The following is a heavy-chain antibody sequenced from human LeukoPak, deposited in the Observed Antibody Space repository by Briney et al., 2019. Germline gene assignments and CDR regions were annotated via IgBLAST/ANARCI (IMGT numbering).Heavy chain of an antibody. J-gene: IGHJ6*03. CDR2: ISSSSSYI. D-gene: IGHD4-23*01. Sequence: GGSLRLSCAASGFTVSSDYMSWVRQAPGKGLEWVSSISSSSSYIYYADSVKGLFTTSRDNAKNSLYLQMNSLRAEDTAVYYCARAGWSTVVTYYYYYMDVWGKGTTVTVSS. V-gene: IGHV3-21*01. CDR3: ARAGWSTVVTYYYYYMDV. CDR1: GFTVSSDY.